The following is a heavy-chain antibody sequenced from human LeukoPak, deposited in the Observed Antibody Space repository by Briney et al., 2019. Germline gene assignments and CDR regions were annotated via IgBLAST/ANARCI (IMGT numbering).Heavy chain of an antibody. Sequence: HAGGCLRLSCAASGFTFSSYAMSWVRQAPGKGLEWVSAISGSGGSTYYADSVKGRFTISRDNSKNTVYLQMNSLRAEDTAVYYCARDRGGDYSNYELDYWGQGTLVTVSS. J-gene: IGHJ4*02. V-gene: IGHV3-23*01. CDR3: ARDRGGDYSNYELDY. CDR2: ISGSGGST. D-gene: IGHD4-11*01. CDR1: GFTFSSYA.